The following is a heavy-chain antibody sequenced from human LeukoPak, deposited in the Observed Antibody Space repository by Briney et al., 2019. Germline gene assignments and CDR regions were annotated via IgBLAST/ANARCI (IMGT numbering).Heavy chain of an antibody. CDR1: GGSISSGSHY. Sequence: SETLSLTCTVSGGSISSGSHYWSWIRQPAGKGLEWIGRIYTSGSTNYNPSLKSRVTISVDTSKNQFSLKLSSVTAADTAVYYCAREEGCYTSVSWFDPWGQGTLVTVSS. J-gene: IGHJ5*02. V-gene: IGHV4-61*02. D-gene: IGHD2-2*02. CDR2: IYTSGST. CDR3: AREEGCYTSVSWFDP.